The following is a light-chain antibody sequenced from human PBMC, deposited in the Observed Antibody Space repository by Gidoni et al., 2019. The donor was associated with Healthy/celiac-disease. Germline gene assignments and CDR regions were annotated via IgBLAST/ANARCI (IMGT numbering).Light chain of an antibody. J-gene: IGKJ3*01. CDR2: DAS. CDR3: QQRSNWPLT. Sequence: EIVLTQSPATLSLSPGERATLSCRASQSVSSYLAWYQQQPGQAPRLLIYDASNRATGIPARFSVSGSGTAFTLPISSLEPDDFAVYYCQQRSNWPLTFGPGTKVDIK. CDR1: QSVSSY. V-gene: IGKV3-11*01.